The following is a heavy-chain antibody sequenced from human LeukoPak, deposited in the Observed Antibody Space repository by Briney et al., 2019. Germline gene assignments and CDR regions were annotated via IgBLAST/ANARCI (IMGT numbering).Heavy chain of an antibody. CDR3: AKGGVVATIRVYFDY. D-gene: IGHD5-12*01. V-gene: IGHV3-7*03. CDR2: INQDASAK. J-gene: IGHJ4*02. CDR1: GFTFSRYW. Sequence: GGSLRLSCAASGFTFSRYWMSWVRQAPGKGLEWVANINQDASAKYYVDSVKGRFTISRDNAKKSLYLLMNSLRAEDTAVYYCAKGGVVATIRVYFDYWGQGTLVTVSS.